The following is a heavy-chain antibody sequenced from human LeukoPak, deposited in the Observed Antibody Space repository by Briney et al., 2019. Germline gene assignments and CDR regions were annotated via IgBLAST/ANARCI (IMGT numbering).Heavy chain of an antibody. Sequence: PGGSLRLSCAASGFTFDDYAMHWVRQAPGKGLEWVSLISGDGGSTYYADSVKGRFAISRDNSKDSLYLQMNSLRTEDTASYYCAKIKYSGYGMDVWGQGTTVTVSS. V-gene: IGHV3-43*02. CDR2: ISGDGGST. CDR1: GFTFDDYA. CDR3: AKIKYSGYGMDV. D-gene: IGHD5-12*01. J-gene: IGHJ6*02.